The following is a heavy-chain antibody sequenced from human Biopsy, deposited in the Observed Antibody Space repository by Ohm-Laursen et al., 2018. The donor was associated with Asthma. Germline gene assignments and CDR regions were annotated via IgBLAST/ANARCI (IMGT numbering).Heavy chain of an antibody. Sequence: SQTLSLTCIVSRGYVRTYDYRWAWIRQPPGKGLEWLGSAFPSGTTDYTPSVARRLSISVDTTRNQFSMTLSSVTAADTAVYFCARVAVYGDIFFAIDVWGQGTTVSVS. D-gene: IGHD5-24*01. CDR3: ARVAVYGDIFFAIDV. CDR2: AFPSGTT. V-gene: IGHV4-30-4*01. J-gene: IGHJ6*02. CDR1: RGYVRTYDYR.